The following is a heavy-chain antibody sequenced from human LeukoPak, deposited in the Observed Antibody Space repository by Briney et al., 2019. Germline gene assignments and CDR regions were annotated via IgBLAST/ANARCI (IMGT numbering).Heavy chain of an antibody. V-gene: IGHV4-34*01. CDR1: GGSFSGYY. J-gene: IGHJ5*02. D-gene: IGHD3-10*01. Sequence: SETLSLTCAVYGGSFSGYYWSWIRQPPGKGLEWIGEINHSGSTNYNPSLKSRVTISVDTSKNQFSLKLSSVTAADTAVYYCSGWFGDLQYHLFDPWGQGTLVTVSS. CDR2: INHSGST. CDR3: SGWFGDLQYHLFDP.